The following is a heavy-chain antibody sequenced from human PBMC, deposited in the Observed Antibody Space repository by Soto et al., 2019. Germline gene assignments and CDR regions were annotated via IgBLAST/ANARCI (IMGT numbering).Heavy chain of an antibody. D-gene: IGHD5-12*01. CDR2: ISYDGSNK. Sequence: GGSLRLSCAASGFTFSSYGMHWVRQAPGKGLEWVAVISYDGSNKYYADSVKGRFTISRDNSKNTLYLQMNSLRAEDTAVYYCATTPYVDIVATSPPFDYWGQGTLVTVSS. V-gene: IGHV3-30*03. J-gene: IGHJ4*02. CDR1: GFTFSSYG. CDR3: ATTPYVDIVATSPPFDY.